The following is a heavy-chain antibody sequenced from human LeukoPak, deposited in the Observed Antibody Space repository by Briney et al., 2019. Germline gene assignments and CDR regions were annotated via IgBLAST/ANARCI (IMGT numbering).Heavy chain of an antibody. CDR2: VYYSGST. CDR3: ASDRSGLSFCF. CDR1: GGSISSSSYY. J-gene: IGHJ4*02. V-gene: IGHV4-39*01. Sequence: SETLSLTCTVSGGSISSSSYYWGWIRQPPGKGLEWIGSVYYSGSTYYNSSLQSRITISVDTSKNQFSLKLTSVTAADTAVYYCASDRSGLSFCFWGQETVLTVSS. D-gene: IGHD3-22*01.